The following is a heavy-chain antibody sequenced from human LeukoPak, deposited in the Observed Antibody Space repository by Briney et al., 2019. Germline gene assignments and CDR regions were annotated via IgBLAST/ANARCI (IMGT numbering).Heavy chain of an antibody. Sequence: GGSLRLSCAASGFTFSSYSMNWVRQAPGKGLEWVSYVSSGSGTIYYADSVKGRFTISRDNAKNSLYLQMNSLRAEDAAVYYCARGYSSGWYPLDYWGQGTLVTVSS. D-gene: IGHD6-19*01. CDR1: GFTFSSYS. CDR3: ARGYSSGWYPLDY. J-gene: IGHJ4*02. CDR2: VSSGSGTI. V-gene: IGHV3-48*01.